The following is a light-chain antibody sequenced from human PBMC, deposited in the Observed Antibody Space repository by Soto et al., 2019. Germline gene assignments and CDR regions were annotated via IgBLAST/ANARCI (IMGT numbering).Light chain of an antibody. V-gene: IGLV2-14*01. Sequence: SVLTQPRSVSGSPGQSVTISCTGTSSDVGGYNYVSWYQQHPGKAPKLMIYDVSNRPSGVANRFSGSKSGNTASLTISGLQAEDEADYYCSSYTSSSTYVFGTGTKVTVL. CDR2: DVS. CDR1: SSDVGGYNY. J-gene: IGLJ1*01. CDR3: SSYTSSSTYV.